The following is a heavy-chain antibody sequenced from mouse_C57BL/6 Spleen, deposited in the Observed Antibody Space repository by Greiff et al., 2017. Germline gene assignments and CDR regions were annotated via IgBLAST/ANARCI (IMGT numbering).Heavy chain of an antibody. Sequence: EVQLQQSGPELVKPGASVKMSCKASGYTFTDYNMHWVKQSHGKSLEWIGYINPNNGGTSYNQKFKGKATLTVNKSSSTAYMELRSLTSEDSAVYYCARWAAQALPYAMDYWGQGTSVTVSS. D-gene: IGHD3-2*02. CDR3: ARWAAQALPYAMDY. V-gene: IGHV1-22*01. CDR2: INPNNGGT. J-gene: IGHJ4*01. CDR1: GYTFTDYN.